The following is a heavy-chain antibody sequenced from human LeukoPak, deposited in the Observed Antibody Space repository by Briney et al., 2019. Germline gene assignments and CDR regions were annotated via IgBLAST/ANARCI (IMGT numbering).Heavy chain of an antibody. CDR2: INGGSGNT. V-gene: IGHV1-3*01. CDR1: GFTFTTYT. J-gene: IGHJ4*02. D-gene: IGHD3-22*01. CDR3: ANPRYDSSGYYYVD. Sequence: ASVKVSCKTSGFTFTTYTMHWLRQAPGQRLDWMGWINGGSGNTKYSPEFQGRVTITRDTSASTAYMELSSLRSEDTAVYYCANPRYDSSGYYYVDWGQGTLVTVSS.